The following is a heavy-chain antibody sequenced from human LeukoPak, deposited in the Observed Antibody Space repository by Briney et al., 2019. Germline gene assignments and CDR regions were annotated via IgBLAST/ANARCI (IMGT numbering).Heavy chain of an antibody. CDR2: IIPIFGTA. CDR1: GGTFSSYA. J-gene: IGHJ4*02. V-gene: IGHV1-69*05. Sequence: SVKVSCKASGGTFSSYAISWVRQAPGQGLEWMGGIIPIFGTANYAQKFQGRVTITTDECTSTAYMELSSLRSEDTAVYYCARGGMRWLQSSVLDYWGQGTLVTVSS. D-gene: IGHD5-24*01. CDR3: ARGGMRWLQSSVLDY.